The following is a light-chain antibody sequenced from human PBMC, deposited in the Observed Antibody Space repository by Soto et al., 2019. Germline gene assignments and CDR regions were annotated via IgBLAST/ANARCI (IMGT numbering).Light chain of an antibody. J-gene: IGKJ3*01. CDR3: EQRNNWPFT. V-gene: IGKV3-15*01. CDR2: DAS. CDR1: QSVRSN. Sequence: EIVIKPSPVTLSVSPGERATLSCRASQSVRSNLAWYQQKPGQAPRLLMYDASTRATGIPARFSGSGSGTDFTLTIRAIETEDLGVYYCEQRNNWPFTVGPGSKGAIK.